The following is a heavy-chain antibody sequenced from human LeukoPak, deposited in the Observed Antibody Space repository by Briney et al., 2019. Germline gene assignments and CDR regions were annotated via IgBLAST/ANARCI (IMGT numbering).Heavy chain of an antibody. Sequence: TGGSLRLSCAASRFTFSNYWMSWVRQAPGKGLEWVANIKQGGGEKYYVDSVKGRFTISRDNAKNSLYLQINSLRAEDTAVYYCARSRTSAWSGAWDYWGQGTLVTVSS. V-gene: IGHV3-7*05. CDR3: ARSRTSAWSGAWDY. J-gene: IGHJ4*02. D-gene: IGHD6-19*01. CDR1: RFTFSNYW. CDR2: IKQGGGEK.